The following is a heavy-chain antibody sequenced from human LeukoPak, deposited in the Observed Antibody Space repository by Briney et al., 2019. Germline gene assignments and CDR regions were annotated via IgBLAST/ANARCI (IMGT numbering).Heavy chain of an antibody. CDR1: GFTVSSNY. Sequence: GGSLRLSCAASGFTVSSNYMNWVRQAPGKGLEWVSVIYSGGSTYYTNSVKGRFTISRDNSKNTLYLQMNSLRAEDTAVYYCATATWIQLWHQGVYFDYWGQGTLVTVSS. J-gene: IGHJ4*02. CDR3: ATATWIQLWHQGVYFDY. CDR2: IYSGGST. V-gene: IGHV3-66*01. D-gene: IGHD5-18*01.